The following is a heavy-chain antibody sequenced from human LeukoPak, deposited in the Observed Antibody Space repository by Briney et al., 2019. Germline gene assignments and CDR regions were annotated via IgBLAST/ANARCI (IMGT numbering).Heavy chain of an antibody. CDR1: GGSISSSSYY. CDR2: IYYSGST. CDR3: ARQSDYYDSSGQFD. Sequence: SETLSLTCTVSGGSISSSSYYWGWIRQPPGKGLEWIGSIYYSGSTYYNPSLKSRVTISVDTSKNQFSLKLSSVTAADTAVYCCARQSDYYDSSGQFDWGQGTLVTVSS. J-gene: IGHJ4*02. V-gene: IGHV4-39*01. D-gene: IGHD3-22*01.